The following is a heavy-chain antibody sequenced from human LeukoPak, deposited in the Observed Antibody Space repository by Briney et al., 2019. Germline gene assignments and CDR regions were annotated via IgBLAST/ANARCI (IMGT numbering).Heavy chain of an antibody. CDR3: ARVKRKYQLLKPLHDKASHYFDY. CDR2: MYSSGST. Sequence: SETLSLTCTVSGGSISSSSYYWGWIRQPPGKGLEWIGSMYSSGSTYYNPSLKSRVTISVDTSKNQFSLKLSSVTAADTAMYYCARVKRKYQLLKPLHDKASHYFDYWGQGTLVTVSS. V-gene: IGHV4-39*07. D-gene: IGHD2-2*01. CDR1: GGSISSSSYY. J-gene: IGHJ4*02.